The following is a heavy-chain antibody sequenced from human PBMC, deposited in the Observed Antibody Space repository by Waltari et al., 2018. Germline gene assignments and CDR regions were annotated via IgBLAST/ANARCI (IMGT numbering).Heavy chain of an antibody. Sequence: QVQLVQSGAEVKKPGASVKVSCKVSGYTLTELSMHWVRQAPGKGLEWMGGCDPEDGETIDAQKFQGRVTMTEETSTDTAYMELSSLRSEDTAGYYCATGSGSYHLYDYWGQGTLVTVSS. CDR2: CDPEDGET. CDR1: GYTLTELS. CDR3: ATGSGSYHLYDY. D-gene: IGHD1-26*01. J-gene: IGHJ4*02. V-gene: IGHV1-24*01.